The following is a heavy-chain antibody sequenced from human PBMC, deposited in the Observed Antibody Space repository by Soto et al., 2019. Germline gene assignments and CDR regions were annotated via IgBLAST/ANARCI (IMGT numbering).Heavy chain of an antibody. CDR1: GNTFTYRY. D-gene: IGHD1-26*01. V-gene: IGHV1-45*02. CDR2: ITPFSGDV. Sequence: QMQLVQSGAEVKKTVSTVTVSCKALGNTFTYRYLHWVRQAPGQALEWMGWITPFSGDVHYAQKFQERATITRDRSINTAYMRMSSLRSEDTAMYYCASGGAGSGPVTWELPDHWGQGTLVTVSS. J-gene: IGHJ4*02. CDR3: ASGGAGSGPVTWELPDH.